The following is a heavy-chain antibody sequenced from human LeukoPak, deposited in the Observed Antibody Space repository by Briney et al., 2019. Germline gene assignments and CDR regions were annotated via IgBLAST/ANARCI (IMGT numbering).Heavy chain of an antibody. Sequence: GGSLRLSCAASGFTFSSYGMHWVRQAPGKGPEWVAFIRYDGSNKYYADSVKGRFTISRDNSKNTLYLQVNSLRAENTAVYYCAKATYYYDSTPLDYWGQGTLVTVSS. CDR3: AKATYYYDSTPLDY. CDR2: IRYDGSNK. CDR1: GFTFSSYG. J-gene: IGHJ4*02. D-gene: IGHD3-22*01. V-gene: IGHV3-30*02.